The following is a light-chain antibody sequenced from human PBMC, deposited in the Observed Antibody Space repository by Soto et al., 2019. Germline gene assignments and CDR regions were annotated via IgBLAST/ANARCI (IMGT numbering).Light chain of an antibody. CDR1: QSVLYSSKNKNY. CDR3: QQYHTPPWT. CDR2: WAS. Sequence: DIVMTQSPDSLAGSLGERATINCKSSQSVLYSSKNKNYLAWYQQKPGQPPKLLIYWASTRESGVPDRFSGSGSGTYFTLTISSLQAEDVAVYYGQQYHTPPWTFGQGTKVEI. V-gene: IGKV4-1*01. J-gene: IGKJ1*01.